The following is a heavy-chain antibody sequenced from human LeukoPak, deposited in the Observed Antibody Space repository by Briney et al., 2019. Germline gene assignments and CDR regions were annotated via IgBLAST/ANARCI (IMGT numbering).Heavy chain of an antibody. D-gene: IGHD6-19*01. Sequence: ASVKVSCKGSGYTFTGYYMHWVRQAPGQGLEWMGWINPKSGDTHYAQKFQGRVTMTRDTSISTVYMELSRLRSDDTAVYYCARDSVTGTADYWGQGTLVTVSS. CDR3: ARDSVTGTADY. V-gene: IGHV1-2*02. J-gene: IGHJ4*02. CDR2: INPKSGDT. CDR1: GYTFTGYY.